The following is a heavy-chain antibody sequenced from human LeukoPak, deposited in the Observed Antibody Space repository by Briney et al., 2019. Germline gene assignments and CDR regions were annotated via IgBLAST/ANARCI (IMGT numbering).Heavy chain of an antibody. CDR2: IIPIFGTA. J-gene: IGHJ6*03. CDR1: GGTFSSYA. Sequence: ASVKVSCKASGGTFSSYAISWVRQAPGQGLEWMGGIIPIFGTANYAQKFQGRVTITADKSTSTAYMELSRLRSEDTAVYYCARERRDYYYYYYMDVWGKGTTVTVSS. V-gene: IGHV1-69*06. CDR3: ARERRDYYYYYYMDV.